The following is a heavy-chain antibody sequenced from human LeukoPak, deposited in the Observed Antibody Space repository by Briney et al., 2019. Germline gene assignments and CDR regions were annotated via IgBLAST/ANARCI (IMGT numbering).Heavy chain of an antibody. D-gene: IGHD4-17*01. CDR3: TTDWVLTTVTTWHVPFDY. CDR1: GFTFSNDG. V-gene: IGHV3-15*01. J-gene: IGHJ4*02. CDR2: IKSKNDGGTT. Sequence: PGGSVRLSCAASGFTFSNDGMSWVRQAPGKGLEWVGRIKSKNDGGTTDYAAPVKGTFTISRDDSKNTLYLQMNSLKTEDTAVYYCTTDWVLTTVTTWHVPFDYWGQGTLVTVSS.